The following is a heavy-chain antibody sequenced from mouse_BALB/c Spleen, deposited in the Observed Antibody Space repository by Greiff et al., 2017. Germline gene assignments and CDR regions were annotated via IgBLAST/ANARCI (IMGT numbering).Heavy chain of an antibody. V-gene: IGHV1-77*01. CDR3: ARSNYDGYYAWFAY. CDR1: GYTFTDYY. CDR2: IYPGSGNT. D-gene: IGHD2-3*01. J-gene: IGHJ3*01. Sequence: QVQLQQSGAELARPGASVKLSCKASGYTFTDYYINWVKQRTGQGLEWIGEIYPGSGNTYYNEKFKGKATLTADKSSSTAYMQLSSLTSEDSAVYFCARSNYDGYYAWFAYWGQGTLVTVSA.